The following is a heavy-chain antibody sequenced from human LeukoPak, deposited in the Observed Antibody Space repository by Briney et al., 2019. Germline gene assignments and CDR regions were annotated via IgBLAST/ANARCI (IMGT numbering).Heavy chain of an antibody. CDR3: WKDISSLPP. D-gene: IGHD2-15*01. CDR2: IIPIFGIA. Sequence: SVKVSCKASGGTFTIYTISWVRQAPGQGLEWMGGIIPIFGIANYTQKFQGRVTIKSDTSTDPAYKGLSSLRSEDKAVYSCWKDISSLPPWRRGTLLSVPS. CDR1: GGTFTIYT. V-gene: IGHV1-69*10. J-gene: IGHJ5*02.